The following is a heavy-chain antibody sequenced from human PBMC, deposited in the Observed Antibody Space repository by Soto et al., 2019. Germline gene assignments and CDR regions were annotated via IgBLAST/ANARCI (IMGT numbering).Heavy chain of an antibody. V-gene: IGHV2-5*02. D-gene: IGHD3-10*01. J-gene: IGHJ4*02. CDR2: IYWDDDK. CDR1: GFSLSSSGVG. Sequence: QITLKESGPTLVKPTQTLTLTCTFSGFSLSSSGVGVGWIRQPPGKALEWLTFIYWDDDKRYSPSLKSRLTITNDTSKNQVVLTLTNVDPVTTDTYHCARLVVAGITYYFLSWGQGNLLTVSS. CDR3: ARLVVAGITYYFLS.